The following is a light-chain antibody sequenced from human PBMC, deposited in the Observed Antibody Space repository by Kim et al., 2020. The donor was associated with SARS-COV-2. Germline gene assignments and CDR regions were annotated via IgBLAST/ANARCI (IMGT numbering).Light chain of an antibody. J-gene: IGLJ2*01. CDR1: SSNLGSNY. V-gene: IGLV1-47*01. CDR3: AAWDDSLSGKV. CDR2: ENN. Sequence: QRFTISCSGSSSNLGSNYVAWYQQLPGTAPRLLIYENNQRPSGVPDRFSGSKSGTSASLAISGLRSEDEADYYCAAWDDSLSGKVFGGGTQLTVL.